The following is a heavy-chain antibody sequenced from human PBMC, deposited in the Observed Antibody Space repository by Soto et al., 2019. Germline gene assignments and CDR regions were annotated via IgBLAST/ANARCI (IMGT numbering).Heavy chain of an antibody. V-gene: IGHV4-4*02. D-gene: IGHD2-21*01. CDR3: ARQPTTGDTDLWFDP. CDR2: IYHSGST. CDR1: SGSISSSNW. J-gene: IGHJ5*02. Sequence: SETLSLTCAVSSGSISSSNWWSWVRQPPGKGLEWIGEIYHSGSTNYNPSLKSRVTISVDKSKNQFSLKLSSVTAADTAVYYCARQPTTGDTDLWFDPWGQGTLVTVSS.